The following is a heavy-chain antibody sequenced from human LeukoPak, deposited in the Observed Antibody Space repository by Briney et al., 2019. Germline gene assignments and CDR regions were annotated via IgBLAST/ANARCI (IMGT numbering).Heavy chain of an antibody. CDR1: GFTFSSYV. V-gene: IGHV3-74*01. CDR3: ARDWVYKIDY. Sequence: GGSLRLSCETAGFTFSSYVMHWVRRTPGKGLVWVSRISHDGFISYADSVKGRFTISRDNAKNTLILQVNSLRAEDTAVYYCARDWVYKIDYWGRGTLVTVSS. J-gene: IGHJ4*02. CDR2: ISHDGFI. D-gene: IGHD5-24*01.